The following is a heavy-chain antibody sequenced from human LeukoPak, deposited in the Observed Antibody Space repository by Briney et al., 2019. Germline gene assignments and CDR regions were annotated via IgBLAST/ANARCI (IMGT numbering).Heavy chain of an antibody. D-gene: IGHD2-15*01. J-gene: IGHJ5*02. V-gene: IGHV1-69*13. CDR3: ARAGCSGGSCYSSWFDP. Sequence: SVTVSCKASGGTFISYAISWVRQAPGQGLEWMGGIIPIFGTANYAQKFQGRVTITADESTSTAYMELSSLRSEDTAVYYCARAGCSGGSCYSSWFDPWGQGTLVTVSS. CDR2: IIPIFGTA. CDR1: GGTFISYA.